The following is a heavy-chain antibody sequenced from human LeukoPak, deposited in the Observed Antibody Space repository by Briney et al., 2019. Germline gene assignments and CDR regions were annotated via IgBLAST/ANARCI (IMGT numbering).Heavy chain of an antibody. CDR3: ARSYGSGSYGY. V-gene: IGHV3-53*01. CDR2: IYSGGST. D-gene: IGHD3-10*01. Sequence: PGGSLRLSGAASGFTVSSNYMSWVRQAPGKGLEWVSVIYSGGSTYYADSVKGRFTISRDNSKNTLYLQMNSLRAEDTAVYYCARSYGSGSYGYWGQGTLVTVSS. J-gene: IGHJ4*02. CDR1: GFTVSSNY.